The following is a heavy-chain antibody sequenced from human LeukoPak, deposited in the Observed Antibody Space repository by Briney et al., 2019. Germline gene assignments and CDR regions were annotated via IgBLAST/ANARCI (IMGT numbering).Heavy chain of an antibody. CDR3: ARERTSGWDAFDT. Sequence: GGSLRLSCAASGFTFSSFWMHWVRQAPGKGLVWDSRINSVGSSTSYADSVKGRFTISRDNAKNTLYLQMNSLRAEDTAVYYCARERTSGWDAFDTWGQGTLVTVSS. CDR2: INSVGSST. V-gene: IGHV3-74*01. D-gene: IGHD6-19*01. CDR1: GFTFSSFW. J-gene: IGHJ5*02.